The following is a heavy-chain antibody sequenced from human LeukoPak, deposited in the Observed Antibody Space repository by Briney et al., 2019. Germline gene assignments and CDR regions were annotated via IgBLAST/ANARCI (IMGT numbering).Heavy chain of an antibody. V-gene: IGHV1-69*13. Sequence: ASVKVSCKASGGTFSRYAISWVRQAPGQGLEWVGGIMPIFGSANYAQKFQGRVTITADESTSTAYMELSSLRSEDKAVYYCARGRRGYCSGGSCSFDYWGQGTLVTVSS. CDR3: ARGRRGYCSGGSCSFDY. CDR2: IMPIFGSA. J-gene: IGHJ4*02. D-gene: IGHD2-15*01. CDR1: GGTFSRYA.